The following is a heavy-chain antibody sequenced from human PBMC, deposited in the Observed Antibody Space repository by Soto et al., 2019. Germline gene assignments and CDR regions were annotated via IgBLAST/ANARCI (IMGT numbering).Heavy chain of an antibody. Sequence: EVQLLESGGGLVQPGGSLRLSCAASGFSFTNYAVTWVRQAPGKGLEWVSAISGSGDDTYYADSVRGRFTISRDNSKSTVHLQMNSLRAEDTAVYFCAKRVKSGSTSVGNAMDVWGQGTTVTVSS. V-gene: IGHV3-23*01. CDR3: AKRVKSGSTSVGNAMDV. D-gene: IGHD1-26*01. J-gene: IGHJ6*02. CDR1: GFSFTNYA. CDR2: ISGSGDDT.